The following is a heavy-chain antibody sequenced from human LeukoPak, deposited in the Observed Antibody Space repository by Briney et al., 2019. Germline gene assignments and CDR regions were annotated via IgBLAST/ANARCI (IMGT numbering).Heavy chain of an antibody. D-gene: IGHD3-9*01. Sequence: SETLSLACSVSSGSIRNSNYFWGWIRQPPGKGLEWIGSIFYSGSTDYNPSLKSRVTISVDTSKNQFSLTLNSVTAVDTAVYYCARLRTSLRYFRWGQGALVTVSS. V-gene: IGHV4-39*01. CDR2: IFYSGST. CDR1: SGSIRNSNYF. CDR3: ARLRTSLRYFR. J-gene: IGHJ4*02.